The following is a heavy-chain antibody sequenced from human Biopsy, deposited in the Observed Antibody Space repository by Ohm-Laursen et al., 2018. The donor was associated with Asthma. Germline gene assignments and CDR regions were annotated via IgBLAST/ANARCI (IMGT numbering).Heavy chain of an antibody. CDR2: IDPNSGGT. CDR3: ARIKIRIGAGSDRYFDL. CDR1: GGTFSSYA. D-gene: IGHD3-16*01. Sequence: GSSVKVSCNASGGTFSSYAISWVRQAPGQGLEWMGRIDPNSGGTNYAQKFLGRVTMIRDTSVNTTFMVPSRLRSDDTAVYYCARIKIRIGAGSDRYFDLWGRGTLATVSS. V-gene: IGHV1-2*06. J-gene: IGHJ2*01.